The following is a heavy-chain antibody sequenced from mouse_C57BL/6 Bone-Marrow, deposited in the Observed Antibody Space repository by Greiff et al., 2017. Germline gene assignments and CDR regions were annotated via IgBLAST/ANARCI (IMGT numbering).Heavy chain of an antibody. CDR1: GYTFTDYY. V-gene: IGHV1-75*01. D-gene: IGHD2-4*01. J-gene: IGHJ3*01. CDR2: IFPGSGST. Sequence: VQLKQSGPELVKPGASVKISCKASGYTFTDYYINWVKQRPGQGLEWIGWIFPGSGSTYYNEKFKGKATLTVDKSSSTAYMLLSSLTSEDSAVYFCAREGVYDYDVAWFAYWGQGTLVTVSA. CDR3: AREGVYDYDVAWFAY.